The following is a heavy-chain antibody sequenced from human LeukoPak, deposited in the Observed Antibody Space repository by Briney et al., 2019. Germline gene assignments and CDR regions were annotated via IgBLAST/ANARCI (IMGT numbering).Heavy chain of an antibody. J-gene: IGHJ4*01. CDR2: INSGGTNI. CDR1: GFRFSDYF. V-gene: IGHV3-11*04. CDR3: ATSRVFDY. Sequence: GGSLKLSCEASGFRFSDYFMNWIRQAPGKGLEWLSYINSGGTNILYAESVKGRFTTSRDNAKQTLYLEMNSLTVEDTATYYCATSRVFDYWGHGTLVTVSS.